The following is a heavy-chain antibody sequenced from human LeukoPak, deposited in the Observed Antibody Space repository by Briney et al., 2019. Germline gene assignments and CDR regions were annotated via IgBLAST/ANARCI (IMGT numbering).Heavy chain of an antibody. Sequence: PGGSLRLSCGASGFMFSQYAMNWVRKAPGQGLEWVAIISYGGNNQNYAESVKGRFTMSRDNTKSTVYLQMNSVRPEETAAYYCASAPDSSGHYYQFDYWGQGALVTVSS. V-gene: IGHV3-30-3*01. CDR2: ISYGGNNQ. J-gene: IGHJ4*02. CDR1: GFMFSQYA. CDR3: ASAPDSSGHYYQFDY. D-gene: IGHD3-22*01.